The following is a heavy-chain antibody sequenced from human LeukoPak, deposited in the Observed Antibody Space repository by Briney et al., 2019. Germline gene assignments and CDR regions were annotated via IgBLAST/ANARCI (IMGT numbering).Heavy chain of an antibody. CDR3: TSILRGYSSGWYTLGDY. CDR2: IRSKAYGGTT. CDR1: GFTFGDYA. D-gene: IGHD6-19*01. J-gene: IGHJ4*02. V-gene: IGHV3-49*04. Sequence: QPGRSLRLSCTASGFTFGDYAMSWVRQAPGKGLEWVGFIRSKAYGGTTEYAASVKGRFTISRDDSKSIACLQMNSLKTEDTAVYYCTSILRGYSSGWYTLGDYWGQGTLVTVSS.